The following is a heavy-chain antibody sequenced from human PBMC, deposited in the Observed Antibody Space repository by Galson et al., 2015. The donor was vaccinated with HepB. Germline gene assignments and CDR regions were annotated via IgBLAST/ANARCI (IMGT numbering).Heavy chain of an antibody. Sequence: SLRLSCAASGFTVSSNYMTWVRQAPGKGLEWVSVIYSDGSTYYADSVRGRFTISRDNPKNTLYLQMNSLRAEDTAVYYCARANKPNYRFDPWGQGTLVTVSS. J-gene: IGHJ5*02. CDR1: GFTVSSNY. V-gene: IGHV3-53*01. D-gene: IGHD1/OR15-1a*01. CDR2: IYSDGST. CDR3: ARANKPNYRFDP.